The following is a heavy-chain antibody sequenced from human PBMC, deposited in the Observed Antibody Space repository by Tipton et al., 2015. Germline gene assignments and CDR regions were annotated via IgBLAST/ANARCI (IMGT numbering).Heavy chain of an antibody. CDR1: GGSFSGYY. Sequence: TLSLTCAVYGGSFSGYYWSWIRQPPGKGLEWIGEINHSGSTNYNPSLKSRVTISVDTSKTQFSLEMRSVTATDTAVYYCARARGRHGGLFDSWGQGTLVTVSS. J-gene: IGHJ4*02. D-gene: IGHD4-23*01. CDR2: INHSGST. CDR3: ARARGRHGGLFDS. V-gene: IGHV4-34*01.